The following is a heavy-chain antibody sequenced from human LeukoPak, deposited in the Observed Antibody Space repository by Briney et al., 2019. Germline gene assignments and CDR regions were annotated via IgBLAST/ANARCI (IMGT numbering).Heavy chain of an antibody. CDR1: GFTVSSDY. V-gene: IGHV3-53*01. CDR2: IYSGGST. CDR3: ARGPTPVYSSGWYPFDY. Sequence: GGSLRLSCAASGFTVSSDYMSWVRQAPGKGLEWVSAIYSGGSTYYADSVKGRFTISRDDSKNTLYLQMNSLRAEDTAVYYCARGPTPVYSSGWYPFDYWGQGTLVTVSS. J-gene: IGHJ4*02. D-gene: IGHD6-19*01.